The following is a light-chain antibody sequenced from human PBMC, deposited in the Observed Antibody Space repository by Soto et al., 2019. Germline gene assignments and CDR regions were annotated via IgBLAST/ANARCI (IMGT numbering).Light chain of an antibody. J-gene: IGKJ1*01. CDR3: QQYTNTNNPWM. Sequence: DIQMTQSPSTLSASVGDRVTITCRASENIGAWLAWYQQKPGKAPKLLIYKASSLESGVPSRFSGGGSGTEFTLTISSLQPDDFATYYCQQYTNTNNPWMFGQGTKVDIK. CDR1: ENIGAW. CDR2: KAS. V-gene: IGKV1-5*03.